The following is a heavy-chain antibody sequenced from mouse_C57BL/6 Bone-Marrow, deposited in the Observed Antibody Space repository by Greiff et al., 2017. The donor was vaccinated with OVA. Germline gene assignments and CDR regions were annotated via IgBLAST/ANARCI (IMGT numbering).Heavy chain of an antibody. V-gene: IGHV5-17*01. CDR2: ISSGSSTI. Sequence: EVHLVESGGGLVKPGGSLKLSCAASGFTFSDYGMHWVRQAPEKGLEWVAYISSGSSTIYYADTVKGRFTISRDNAKNTLFLQMTSLRSEDTAMYYCARHITTVVATDYFDYWGQGTTLTVSS. CDR3: ARHITTVVATDYFDY. CDR1: GFTFSDYG. J-gene: IGHJ2*01. D-gene: IGHD1-1*01.